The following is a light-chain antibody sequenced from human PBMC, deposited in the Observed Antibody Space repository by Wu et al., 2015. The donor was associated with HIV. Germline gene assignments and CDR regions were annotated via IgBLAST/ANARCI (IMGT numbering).Light chain of an antibody. V-gene: IGKV3-20*01. CDR2: GAS. CDR1: QSVSSSY. CDR3: QQYGSSLPLT. Sequence: EIVLTQSPGTLSLSPGERATLSCRASQSVSSSYLAWYQQKPGQAPRLLIYGASSRATGIPDRFSGSGSGTDFTLTISRLEPEDFAVYYCQQYGSSLPLTFGGGTKVRSN. J-gene: IGKJ4*01.